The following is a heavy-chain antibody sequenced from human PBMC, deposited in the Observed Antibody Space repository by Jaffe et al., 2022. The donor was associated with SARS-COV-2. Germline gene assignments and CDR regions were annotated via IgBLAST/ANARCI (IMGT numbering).Heavy chain of an antibody. CDR1: GFTFSSYG. J-gene: IGHJ3*02. CDR3: AKDSGSSWYGSGAFDI. Sequence: QVQLVESGGGVVQPGRSLRLSCAASGFTFSSYGMHWVRQAPGKGLEWVAVISYDGSNKYYADSVKGRFTISRDNSKNTLYLQMNSLRAEDTAVYYCAKDSGSSWYGSGAFDIWGQGTMVTVSS. CDR2: ISYDGSNK. D-gene: IGHD6-13*01. V-gene: IGHV3-30*18.